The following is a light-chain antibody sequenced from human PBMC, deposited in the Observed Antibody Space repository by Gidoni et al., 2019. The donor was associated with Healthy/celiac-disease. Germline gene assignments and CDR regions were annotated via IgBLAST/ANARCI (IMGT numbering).Light chain of an antibody. CDR2: KDS. V-gene: IGLV3-25*03. CDR3: QSADSSGTYVL. CDR1: ALPNQY. J-gene: IGLJ2*01. Sequence: SYELTQPASGSVSPGQTASITCSGDALPNQYAYWYQQKPGHAPVLVIYKDSERPSGLPTRFSGSRSGATVTLTISGVPAEDEADYYCQSADSSGTYVLFGGGTRLPVL.